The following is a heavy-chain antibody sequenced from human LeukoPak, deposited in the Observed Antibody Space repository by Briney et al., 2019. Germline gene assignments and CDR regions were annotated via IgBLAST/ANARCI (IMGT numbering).Heavy chain of an antibody. Sequence: GASVKVSCKASGGTLTRYAISWVRQAPGQGLEWMGGIIASFGTANYAQKFQGRVTISADESSGTAYMELSSLRSEDTAVYYCARVVTPRYCSSTSCYWKGWFDHWGQGTLVTVSS. D-gene: IGHD2-2*01. CDR2: IIASFGTA. CDR3: ARVVTPRYCSSTSCYWKGWFDH. CDR1: GGTLTRYA. J-gene: IGHJ5*02. V-gene: IGHV1-69*13.